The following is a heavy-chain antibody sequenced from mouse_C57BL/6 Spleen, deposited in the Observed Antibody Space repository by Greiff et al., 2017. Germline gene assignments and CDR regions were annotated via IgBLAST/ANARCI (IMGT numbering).Heavy chain of an antibody. Sequence: QVHVKQSGPGLVAPSQSLSITCTVSGFSLTSYGVHWVRQPPGKGLAWLVVIWSDGSTTYNSALKSRLSISKDNSKSQVFLKMNSLQTDDTAMYXCAFSNWDYAMDYWGQGTSVTVSS. V-gene: IGHV2-6*03. CDR1: GFSLTSYG. D-gene: IGHD4-1*01. CDR2: IWSDGST. J-gene: IGHJ4*01. CDR3: AFSNWDYAMDY.